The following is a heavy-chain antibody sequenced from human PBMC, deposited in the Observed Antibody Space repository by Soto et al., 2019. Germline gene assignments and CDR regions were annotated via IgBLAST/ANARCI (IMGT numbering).Heavy chain of an antibody. V-gene: IGHV3-66*01. CDR3: ARGVERITTIVA. J-gene: IGHJ3*01. D-gene: IGHD3-22*01. CDR1: GFPVSSNY. Sequence: EVQLVESGGGLVQPGGSLRLSCAASGFPVSSNYMSWVRQAPGKGLEWVSVIYSGDTTYYADSVKGRFTISRDNSKNTLDLQMNSLRAEDTAVYYCARGVERITTIVAWGQGTMVTVSS. CDR2: IYSGDTT.